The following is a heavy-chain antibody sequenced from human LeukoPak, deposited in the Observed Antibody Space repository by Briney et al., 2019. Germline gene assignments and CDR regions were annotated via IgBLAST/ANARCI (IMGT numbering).Heavy chain of an antibody. CDR2: INAGNGNT. Sequence: ASVKVSCKASGYTFTSYAMHWVRQAPGQRLEWMGWINAGNGNTKYSQKFQGRVTITADTSTGTAHMELSSLRSEDTAIYYCSTTFLLEWFSATNEYWGQGTLITVSS. V-gene: IGHV1-3*01. D-gene: IGHD3-3*01. CDR3: STTFLLEWFSATNEY. J-gene: IGHJ4*02. CDR1: GYTFTSYA.